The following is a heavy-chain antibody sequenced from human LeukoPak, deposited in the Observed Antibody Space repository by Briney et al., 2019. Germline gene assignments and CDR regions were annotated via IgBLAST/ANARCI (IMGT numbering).Heavy chain of an antibody. V-gene: IGHV3-30*03. D-gene: IGHD4-23*01. CDR2: IRYDGSKK. CDR3: ARDGINGNYYFDY. Sequence: PGGSLRLSCVVSGLTFSNFGIHWVRQAPGKGLEWVAVIRYDGSKKYYADSVKGRFTIFRDNSKNLVSLQMNSLSAEDAAVYYCARDGINGNYYFDYWGQGTLVTVSS. CDR1: GLTFSNFG. J-gene: IGHJ4*02.